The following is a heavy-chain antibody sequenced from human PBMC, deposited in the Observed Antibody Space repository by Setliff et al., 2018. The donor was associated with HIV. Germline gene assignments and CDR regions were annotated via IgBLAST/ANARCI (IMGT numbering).Heavy chain of an antibody. CDR2: IRYDGSNK. Sequence: PGGSLRLSCAASGFTFRSYGMHWVRQAPGKGLEWVAVIRYDGSNKYYADSVKGRFTISRDNSKNTLYLRLNSLRAEDTAIYYCAKDLGNYYYMDVWGKGTTVTVSS. CDR3: AKDLGNYYYMDV. CDR1: GFTFRSYG. D-gene: IGHD3-10*01. J-gene: IGHJ6*03. V-gene: IGHV3-33*06.